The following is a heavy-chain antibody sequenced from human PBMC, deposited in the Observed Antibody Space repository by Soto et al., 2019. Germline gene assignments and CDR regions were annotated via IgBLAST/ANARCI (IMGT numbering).Heavy chain of an antibody. CDR2: IYPGDPDT. CDR3: ARHTYDFWSGYYHYYYYYMDV. Sequence: PGESLKISCKGSGYSFTSYWIGWVRQMPGKGLEWMGIIYPGDPDTRYSPSFQGQVTISTDKSISTAYLQWSSLKASDTAMYYCARHTYDFWSGYYHYYYYYMDVWGKGTTVTVSS. D-gene: IGHD3-3*01. J-gene: IGHJ6*03. CDR1: GYSFTSYW. V-gene: IGHV5-51*01.